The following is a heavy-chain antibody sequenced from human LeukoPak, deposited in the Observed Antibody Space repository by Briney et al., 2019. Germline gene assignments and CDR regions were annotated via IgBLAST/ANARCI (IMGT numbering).Heavy chain of an antibody. CDR1: GGTFSSYA. CDR2: IIPIFGTA. Sequence: SVKVSFKASGGTFSSYAISWVRQAPGQGLEWMGGIIPIFGTANYAQKFQGRVTITADESTSTAYMELSSLRSEDTAVYYCARGTYYYDSSGYLLFDYWGQGTLVTVSS. D-gene: IGHD3-22*01. CDR3: ARGTYYYDSSGYLLFDY. J-gene: IGHJ4*02. V-gene: IGHV1-69*13.